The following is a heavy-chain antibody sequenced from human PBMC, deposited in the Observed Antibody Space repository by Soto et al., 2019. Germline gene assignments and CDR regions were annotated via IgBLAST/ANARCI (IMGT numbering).Heavy chain of an antibody. D-gene: IGHD3-3*01. J-gene: IGHJ6*02. CDR2: INHSGST. CDR1: GGSFSGYY. CDR3: ARRDPYYDFWSGYYNEYYYYYYGMDV. Sequence: SETLSLTCAVYGGSFSGYYWSWIRQPPGKGLEWIGEINHSGSTNYNPSLKSRVTISVDTSKNQFSLKLSSVTAADTAVYYCARRDPYYDFWSGYYNEYYYYYYGMDVWGQGTTVTVSS. V-gene: IGHV4-34*01.